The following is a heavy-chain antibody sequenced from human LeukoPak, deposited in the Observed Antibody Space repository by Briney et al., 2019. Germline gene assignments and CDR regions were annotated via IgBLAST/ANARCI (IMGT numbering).Heavy chain of an antibody. CDR3: AREGVMRAYYYYYYMDV. CDR1: GGSISSYY. V-gene: IGHV4-4*07. CDR2: IYTSGST. J-gene: IGHJ6*03. D-gene: IGHD3-16*01. Sequence: SETLSLPCTVSGGSISSYYWSWIRQPAGKGLEWIGRIYTSGSTNYNPSLKSRVTMSVDTSKNQFSLKLSSVTAADTAVYYCAREGVMRAYYYYYYMDVWGKGTTVTVSS.